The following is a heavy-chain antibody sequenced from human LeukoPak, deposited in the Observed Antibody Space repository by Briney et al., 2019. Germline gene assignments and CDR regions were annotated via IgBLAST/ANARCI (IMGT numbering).Heavy chain of an antibody. CDR2: INSDETST. V-gene: IGHV3-74*01. CDR1: GFTFSSYW. CDR3: ATSTYCSGGSCYSRTSQY. D-gene: IGHD2-15*01. J-gene: IGHJ4*02. Sequence: GGSLRLSCAASGFTFSSYWMHWVRQAPGKGLVWVSRINSDETSTSYADSVKGRFTISRDNAQKTLYLQMNSLRAEDTAVYYCATSTYCSGGSCYSRTSQYWGQGTLVTVSS.